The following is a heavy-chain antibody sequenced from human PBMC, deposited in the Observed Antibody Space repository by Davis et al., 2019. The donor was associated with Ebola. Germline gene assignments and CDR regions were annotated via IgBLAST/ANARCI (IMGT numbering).Heavy chain of an antibody. CDR3: ASEDRI. Sequence: SETLSPTCTVLGGSISSGSYYCGWIRQPPGKGLEWNGSIYYSGSTYYNPSLKSRVTISVDTSKNQFSLKLSSVTAADMAVYYCASEDRIWGQGTMVTVSS. J-gene: IGHJ3*02. D-gene: IGHD3-22*01. V-gene: IGHV4-39*01. CDR2: IYYSGST. CDR1: GGSISSGSYY.